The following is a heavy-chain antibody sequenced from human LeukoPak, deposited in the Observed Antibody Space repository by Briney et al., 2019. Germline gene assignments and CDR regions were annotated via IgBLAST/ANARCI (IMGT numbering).Heavy chain of an antibody. V-gene: IGHV4-59*08. D-gene: IGHD5-18*01. J-gene: IGHJ4*02. CDR2: IYYSGST. Sequence: SETLSLTCTVSDDSISDYYRGWIRQPPGKGLEWIGYIYYSGSTNYNPSLKSRVTISVDTSKNQFSLKLSSVTAADTAVYYCAGGYSYGSDYWGQGTLVTVSS. CDR1: DDSISDYY. CDR3: AGGYSYGSDY.